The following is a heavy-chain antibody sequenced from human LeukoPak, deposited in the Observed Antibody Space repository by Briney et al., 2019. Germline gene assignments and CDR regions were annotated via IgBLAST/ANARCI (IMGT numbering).Heavy chain of an antibody. D-gene: IGHD5-12*01. Sequence: GGSLRLSCAASGITVNTNYMSWVRQAPGQGLEWVSLIYSGGRTYYADSVKGRFTIFRDKSKKTLYLQMNSLRAEDTAVYYCVRDGGVSGYDLLDYWGQGTLVTVSS. V-gene: IGHV3-66*01. CDR3: VRDGGVSGYDLLDY. CDR2: IYSGGRT. J-gene: IGHJ4*02. CDR1: GITVNTNY.